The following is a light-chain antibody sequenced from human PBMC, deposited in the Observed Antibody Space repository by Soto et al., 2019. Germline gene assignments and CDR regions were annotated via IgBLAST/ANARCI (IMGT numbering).Light chain of an antibody. Sequence: QSALTQPASVSGSPGQSITISCTGTSSDVGGYNYVSWYQQHPGKAPKLMIYDVSNRPSGVSNRFSGSKSGNTASLTISGLQAEDEADYYCSSYTSSSIPVFGTGTK. V-gene: IGLV2-14*01. CDR3: SSYTSSSIPV. J-gene: IGLJ1*01. CDR1: SSDVGGYNY. CDR2: DVS.